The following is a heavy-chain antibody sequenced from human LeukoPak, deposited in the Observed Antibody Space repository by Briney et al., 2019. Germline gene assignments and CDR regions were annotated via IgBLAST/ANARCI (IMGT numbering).Heavy chain of an antibody. CDR1: GFTFSSYA. D-gene: IGHD6-13*01. CDR2: VSGSGDTT. J-gene: IGHJ4*02. V-gene: IGHV3-23*01. CDR3: AKDRRMAAAGTNYFDY. Sequence: GGSLRLSCAASGFTFSSYAMSWVRQAPGGGLEWVSTVSGSGDTTHYADSVKGRFTMSRDNSKNMLFLQMNSLRAEDTALYYCAKDRRMAAAGTNYFDYWGQGTLVTVPS.